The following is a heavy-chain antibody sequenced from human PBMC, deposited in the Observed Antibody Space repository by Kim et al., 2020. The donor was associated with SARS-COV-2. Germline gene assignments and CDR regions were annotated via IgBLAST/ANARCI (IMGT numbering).Heavy chain of an antibody. CDR3: GKDVRYSIGWFVA. CDR2: IYYSDGNT. V-gene: IGHV3-23*01. J-gene: IGHJ5*02. Sequence: GGSLRLSCTASGFTFSNYDMSWVRQAPGKGLEWVASIYYSDGNTYYADFVKGRFTISRDNSKNTLYVQMNTLRAEDTAMYYCGKDVRYSIGWFVAWCQG. D-gene: IGHD6-19*01. CDR1: GFTFSNYD.